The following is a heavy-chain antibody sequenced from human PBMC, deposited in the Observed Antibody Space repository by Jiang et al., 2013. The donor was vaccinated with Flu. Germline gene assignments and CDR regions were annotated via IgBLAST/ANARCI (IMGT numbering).Heavy chain of an antibody. Sequence: SGAEVKKPGASVKVSCKASGYTFTSYYMHWVRQAPGQGLEWMGIINPSGGSTSYAQKFQGRVTMTRDTSTSTVYMELSSLRSEDTAVYYCARDRNQEVAASYNWFDPGARDPGHRLL. V-gene: IGHV1-46*01. CDR3: ARDRNQEVAASYNWFDP. D-gene: IGHD2-15*01. J-gene: IGHJ5*02. CDR1: GYTFTSYY. CDR2: INPSGGST.